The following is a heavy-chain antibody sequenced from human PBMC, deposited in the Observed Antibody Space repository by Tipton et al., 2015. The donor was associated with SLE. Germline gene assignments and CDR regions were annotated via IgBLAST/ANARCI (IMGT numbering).Heavy chain of an antibody. CDR2: IYHTGST. CDR3: ASMIVVIPVEARRDGMDV. D-gene: IGHD2-2*01. J-gene: IGHJ6*02. CDR1: GGSIRSADYS. Sequence: TLSLTCAVSGGSIRSADYSWSWIRQPPGKGLEWIGYIYHTGSTHYNPSLKSRVTISVDTSKNQFSLKLSSVTAADTAVYYCASMIVVIPVEARRDGMDVWGQGTTVTVSS. V-gene: IGHV4-30-2*02.